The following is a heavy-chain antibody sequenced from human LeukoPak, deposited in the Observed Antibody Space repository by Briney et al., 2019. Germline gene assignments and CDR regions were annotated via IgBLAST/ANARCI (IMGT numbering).Heavy chain of an antibody. CDR1: GFTFSSYA. V-gene: IGHV3-23*01. CDR3: AKDAIAAAESTY. CDR2: ISGSGGST. Sequence: LSGGSLRLSCAASGFTFSSYAMSWVRQAPGKGLEWVSAISGSGGSTYYADSVMGRFTISRDNSKNTLYLQMNSLRAEDTAVYYCAKDAIAAAESTYWGQGTLVTVSS. J-gene: IGHJ4*02. D-gene: IGHD6-13*01.